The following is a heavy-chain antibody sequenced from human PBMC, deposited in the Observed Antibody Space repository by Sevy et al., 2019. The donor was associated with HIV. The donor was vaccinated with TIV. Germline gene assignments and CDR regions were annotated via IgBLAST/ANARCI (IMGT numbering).Heavy chain of an antibody. CDR1: GFTFGDYA. D-gene: IGHD3-10*01. J-gene: IGHJ6*02. CDR3: TCTIVRGVYYYYGMDV. CDR2: IRSKAYGGTT. Sequence: GGSLRLSCTASGFTFGDYAMSWVRQAPGKGLEWVGFIRSKAYGGTTEYAASVKGRFTISRDDSKSIAYLQMNSLKTEDTAVYYCTCTIVRGVYYYYGMDVWGQGTTVTVSS. V-gene: IGHV3-49*04.